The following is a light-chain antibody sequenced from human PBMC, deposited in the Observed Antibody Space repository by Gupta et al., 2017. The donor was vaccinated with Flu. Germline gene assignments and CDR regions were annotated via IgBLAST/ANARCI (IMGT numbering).Light chain of an antibody. Sequence: QSALTQPASVSGSPGQSITISCSGTSSDVGRYNYVSWYQQHPGKAPKLIIYEVSNRPSGVSNRFSGSKSGNTASLTISGLQSDDEADYYCSSYTSSNTWLFGGGTELTVL. CDR3: SSYTSSNTWL. CDR2: EVS. CDR1: SSDVGRYNY. V-gene: IGLV2-14*01. J-gene: IGLJ3*02.